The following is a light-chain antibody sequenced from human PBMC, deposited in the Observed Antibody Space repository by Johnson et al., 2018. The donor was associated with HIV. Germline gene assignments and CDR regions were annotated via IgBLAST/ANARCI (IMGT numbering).Light chain of an antibody. J-gene: IGLJ1*01. V-gene: IGLV1-51*02. CDR2: DND. CDR1: TSNIGDHS. Sequence: QSVLTQPPSVSAAPGRWVTVSCSGTTSNIGDHSVSWFQHLPGAAPKLLIYDNDRRPSGVPDRFSGSKSAASATLDIPGLQSGDEGDYYCATWDASLSANVFGPGTKVTVL. CDR3: ATWDASLSANV.